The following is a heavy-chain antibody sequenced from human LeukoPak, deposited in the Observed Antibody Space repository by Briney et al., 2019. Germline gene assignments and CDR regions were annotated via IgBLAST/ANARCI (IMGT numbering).Heavy chain of an antibody. CDR3: ARAGVDTSGYYYQGFDY. Sequence: PGGSLRLSCAASGFSFSSYWMSWVRQAPGKGLEWVANTKQDGSEKYYVDSVKGRFTISRDNAKNSLYLQMNTLRAEDTAVYYCARAGVDTSGYYYQGFDYWGQGTLVTVSS. V-gene: IGHV3-7*01. J-gene: IGHJ4*02. CDR1: GFSFSSYW. D-gene: IGHD3-3*01. CDR2: TKQDGSEK.